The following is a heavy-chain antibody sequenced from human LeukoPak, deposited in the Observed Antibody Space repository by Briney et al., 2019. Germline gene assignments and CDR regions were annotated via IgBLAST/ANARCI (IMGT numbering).Heavy chain of an antibody. J-gene: IGHJ2*01. CDR2: MNHRGTH. V-gene: IGHV4-59*04. CDR3: VRGVSNDWYFDV. D-gene: IGHD1-1*01. CDR1: GGSISSYY. Sequence: SETLSLTCTVSGGSISSYYWSWIRQPPGKGLEWLGEMNHRGTHEYNPSLKSRVTMSVDTSKNEFSLRLTSVTAADTAVYYCVRGVSNDWYFDVWGRGTLVSVS.